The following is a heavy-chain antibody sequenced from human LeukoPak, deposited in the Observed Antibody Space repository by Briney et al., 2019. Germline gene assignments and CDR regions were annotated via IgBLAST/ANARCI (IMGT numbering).Heavy chain of an antibody. Sequence: SVKVSCKASGGTFSSYAISWVRQAPGQGLEWMGGIIPIFGTANYAQKFQGRVTITTNESTSTAYMELSSLRSEDTAVYYCARESSIAAAGTGWFDPWGQGTLVTVSS. J-gene: IGHJ5*02. V-gene: IGHV1-69*05. D-gene: IGHD6-13*01. CDR2: IIPIFGTA. CDR3: ARESSIAAAGTGWFDP. CDR1: GGTFSSYA.